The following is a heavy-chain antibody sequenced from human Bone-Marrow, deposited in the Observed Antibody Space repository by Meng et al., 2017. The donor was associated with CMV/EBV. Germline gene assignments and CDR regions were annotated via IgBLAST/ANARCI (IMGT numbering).Heavy chain of an antibody. Sequence: GDSLKISSAASGFTFSSYSMNWVRQAPGKGLEWVSSISSSSSYIYYADSVKGRFTISRDNAKNSLYLQMNSLRAEDTAVYYCARGVDTAMANDAFDIWGQGTMVTVSS. CDR3: ARGVDTAMANDAFDI. V-gene: IGHV3-21*01. J-gene: IGHJ3*02. CDR1: GFTFSSYS. CDR2: ISSSSSYI. D-gene: IGHD5-18*01.